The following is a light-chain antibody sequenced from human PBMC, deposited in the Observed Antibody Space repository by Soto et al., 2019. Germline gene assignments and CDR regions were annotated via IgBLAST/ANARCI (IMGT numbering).Light chain of an antibody. Sequence: HSALTQPASVSGSPGQSITISCTGTSSDIGGYNYVSWYQQHPGKAPKLLIYAVTSRPSGVSIRFSGSKSGNTASLTISGLQAEDEADYYCCSYTSSTTYVFGPGTKGTVL. CDR3: CSYTSSTTYV. CDR1: SSDIGGYNY. V-gene: IGLV2-14*01. CDR2: AVT. J-gene: IGLJ1*01.